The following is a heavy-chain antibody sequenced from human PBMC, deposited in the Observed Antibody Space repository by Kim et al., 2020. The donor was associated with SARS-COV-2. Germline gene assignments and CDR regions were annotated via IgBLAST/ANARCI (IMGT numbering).Heavy chain of an antibody. CDR3: ARDRGSGSYTGSSDY. V-gene: IGHV3-20*01. J-gene: IGHJ4*02. Sequence: DSVKGRFTISRDNVKNSLYLQMNSLRAEDTALYHCARDRGSGSYTGSSDYWGQGTLVTVSS. D-gene: IGHD3-10*01.